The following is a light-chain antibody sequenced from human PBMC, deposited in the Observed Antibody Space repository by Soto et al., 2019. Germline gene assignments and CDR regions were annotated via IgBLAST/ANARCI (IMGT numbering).Light chain of an antibody. CDR2: GAS. V-gene: IGKV3-20*01. Sequence: TQSPSSVSASVGDRVTITCRASQAISRWVAWYQQKPGQAPRLLIYGASSRATGIPDRFSGSGSGTDFTLTISRLEPEDFAVYYCQQYGSSPLTFGPGTKVDIK. CDR1: QAISRW. CDR3: QQYGSSPLT. J-gene: IGKJ3*01.